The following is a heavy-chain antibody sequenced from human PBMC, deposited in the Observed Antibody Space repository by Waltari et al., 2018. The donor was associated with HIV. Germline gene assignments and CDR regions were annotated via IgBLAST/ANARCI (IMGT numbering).Heavy chain of an antibody. J-gene: IGHJ4*02. Sequence: QVRLVESGGGVVQPGGSLRLSCAASNFTFKDYAMTWVRQAPGKGLVWVAFSDHDGSKFYHSDSLGGRFTISRDNSKNMLYLQLTRLRGDDTAIYFCARERPWRVTGRRVPPSHSFDFWGQGTLVTVSS. CDR3: ARERPWRVTGRRVPPSHSFDF. D-gene: IGHD2-21*02. CDR1: NFTFKDYA. V-gene: IGHV3-30*02. CDR2: SDHDGSKF.